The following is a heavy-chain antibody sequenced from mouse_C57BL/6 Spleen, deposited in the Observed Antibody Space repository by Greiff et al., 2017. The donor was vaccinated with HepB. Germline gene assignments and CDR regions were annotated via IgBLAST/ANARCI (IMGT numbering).Heavy chain of an antibody. J-gene: IGHJ4*01. V-gene: IGHV1-15*01. CDR1: GYTFTDYE. CDR3: TRREYASSPIFYAMDY. CDR2: IDPETGGT. Sequence: VQLQQSGAELVRPGASVTLSCKASGYTFTDYEMHWVKQTPVHGLEWIGAIDPETGGTAYNQKFKGKAILTADKSSSTAYMELRSLTSEDSAVYYCTRREYASSPIFYAMDYWGQGTSVTVSS. D-gene: IGHD1-1*01.